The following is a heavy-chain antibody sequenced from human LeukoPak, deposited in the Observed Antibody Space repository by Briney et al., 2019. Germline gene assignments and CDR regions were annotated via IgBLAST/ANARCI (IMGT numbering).Heavy chain of an antibody. V-gene: IGHV4-59*08. CDR1: GGSFSGYY. J-gene: IGHJ4*02. CDR2: IYYSGST. CDR3: ARGVEQWLVLGYFDY. Sequence: SETLSLTCAVYGGSFSGYYWSWIRQPPGKGLEWIGYIYYSGSTNYNPSLKSRVTISVDTSKNQFSLKLSSVTAADTAVYYCARGVEQWLVLGYFDYWGQGTLVTVSS. D-gene: IGHD6-19*01.